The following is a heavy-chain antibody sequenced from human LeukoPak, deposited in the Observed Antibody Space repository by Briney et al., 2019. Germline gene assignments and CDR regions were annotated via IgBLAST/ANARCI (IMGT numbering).Heavy chain of an antibody. CDR1: GYTFTSYD. J-gene: IGHJ5*02. D-gene: IGHD4-23*01. CDR3: AREFGTTVVRGFDP. V-gene: IGHV1-8*01. CDR2: MNPNSGNT. Sequence: ASVKVSCKASGYTFTSYDINWVRQATGQGLEWMGWMNPNSGNTGYAQKFQGRVTMTRNTSVSAAYMELSSLRSEDTAVYYCAREFGTTVVRGFDPWGQGTLVTVSS.